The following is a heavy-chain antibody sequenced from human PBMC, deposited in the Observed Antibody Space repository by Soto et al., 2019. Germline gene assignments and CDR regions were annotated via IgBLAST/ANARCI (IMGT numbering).Heavy chain of an antibody. J-gene: IGHJ6*02. CDR2: INSDGSST. CDR1: GFTFSSYW. D-gene: IGHD6-19*01. V-gene: IGHV3-74*01. Sequence: GGSLRLSCAASGFTFSSYWMHWVRQVPGKGLVWVSRINSDGSSTSYADSVKGRFTISRDNAKNTLYLQMNSLRDEDTAVYYCSSSGWYFYYYDMDVWGQGTTVTVSS. CDR3: SSSGWYFYYYDMDV.